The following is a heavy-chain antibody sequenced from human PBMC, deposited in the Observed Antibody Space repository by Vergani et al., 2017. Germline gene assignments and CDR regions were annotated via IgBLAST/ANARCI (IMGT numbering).Heavy chain of an antibody. J-gene: IGHJ6*02. Sequence: EVQLLESGGGSAQPGESLRLSCVASGFTFTAHGLNWVRQAPGKGLEWVSGISGPYINYADSVKGRFIISRDNTNNSLFLQLRSLRAEDAAVYYCARDCTSGGCPDNYGMDVWGQGATVTVSS. CDR1: GFTFTAHG. D-gene: IGHD2-8*01. V-gene: IGHV3-21*06. CDR3: ARDCTSGGCPDNYGMDV. CDR2: ISGPYI.